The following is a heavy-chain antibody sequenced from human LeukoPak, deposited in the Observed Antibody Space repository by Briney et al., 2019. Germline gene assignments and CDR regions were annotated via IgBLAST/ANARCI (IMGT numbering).Heavy chain of an antibody. CDR1: GFTFTSYA. D-gene: IGHD2-2*01. CDR3: ARHLSGDIVVIPAAMCLDY. Sequence: GGSLRLSCAASGFTFTSYAMHWVRQAPGKGLEWVAVISFDGSNTYYADSVKGPFTISNDNTKNTLYLQMNDLKAEDTGVYYCARHLSGDIVVIPAAMCLDYWGQGTLVTVSS. CDR2: ISFDGSNT. V-gene: IGHV3-30-3*01. J-gene: IGHJ4*02.